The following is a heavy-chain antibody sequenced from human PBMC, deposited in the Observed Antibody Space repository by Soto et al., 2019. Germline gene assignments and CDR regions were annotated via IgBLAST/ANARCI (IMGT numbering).Heavy chain of an antibody. Sequence: EGQLLQCGGGLVQPGESLRLSCAASGFTFSSSGMSWVRQAPGKGLEGVSSISIRGDYRYYADSVKGRFTISRDNSKNTLYLQMSSLPADDTALYYCANHGGFDFWGQGTMVAVSS. J-gene: IGHJ3*01. V-gene: IGHV3-23*01. CDR3: ANHGGFDF. D-gene: IGHD4-17*01. CDR1: GFTFSSSG. CDR2: ISIRGDYR.